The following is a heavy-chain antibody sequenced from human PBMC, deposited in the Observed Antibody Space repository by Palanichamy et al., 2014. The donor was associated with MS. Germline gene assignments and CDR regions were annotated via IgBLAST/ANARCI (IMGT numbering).Heavy chain of an antibody. D-gene: IGHD4-23*01. CDR3: ARLVYGGDAHYYFDY. V-gene: IGHV3-72*01. J-gene: IGHJ4*02. Sequence: EVQLVESGGGLVQPGGSLRLSCAASGFIFSGHYMDWVRQAPGKGLEWVGRSRNKANSYTTQFAASVRGRFTISRDESRNSLYLQMNSLKTEDTAVYYCARLVYGGDAHYYFDYWGQGTLVTVSS. CDR2: SRNKANSYTT. CDR1: GFIFSGHY.